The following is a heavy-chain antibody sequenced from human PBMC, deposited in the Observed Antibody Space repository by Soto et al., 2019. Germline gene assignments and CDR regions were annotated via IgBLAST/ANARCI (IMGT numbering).Heavy chain of an antibody. V-gene: IGHV1-24*01. CDR1: GYTLTELS. D-gene: IGHD2-2*01. Sequence: ASVKVSWKVSGYTLTELSMHWVRQAPGKGLEWMGGFDPEDGETIYAQKFQGRVTMTEDTSTDTAYMELSSLRSEDTAVYYCARYCSSTSCPNGKWFDPWGQGTLVTVSS. CDR2: FDPEDGET. J-gene: IGHJ5*02. CDR3: ARYCSSTSCPNGKWFDP.